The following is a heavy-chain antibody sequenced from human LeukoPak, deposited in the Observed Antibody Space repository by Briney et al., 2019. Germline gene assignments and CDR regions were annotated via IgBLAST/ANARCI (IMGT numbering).Heavy chain of an antibody. CDR1: GDSVSSSSDA. CDR3: ARGRNNAFDI. J-gene: IGHJ3*02. Sequence: LRLSCAASGDSVSSSSDAWNWIRQSPSRGLEWLGRTYYRSNDYAVSVKSRMTINADTSKNQVSLQLSSVTPEDTAVYYCARGRNNAFDIWGQGTMVTVSS. V-gene: IGHV6-1*01. D-gene: IGHD1/OR15-1a*01. CDR2: TYYRSN.